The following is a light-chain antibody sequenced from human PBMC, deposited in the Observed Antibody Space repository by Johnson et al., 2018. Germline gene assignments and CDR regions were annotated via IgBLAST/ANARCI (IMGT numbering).Light chain of an antibody. CDR1: SSNIGNNY. V-gene: IGLV1-51*02. J-gene: IGLJ1*01. Sequence: QSVLTQPPSVSAAPGQKVTISCYGSSSNIGNNYVSWYQQLPGTAPKLLIYENNKRPSGIPDRFSGSKSGTSATLGITGLQTGDEADDYCGKWDSSLSAGNVFGTGTKVTVL. CDR2: ENN. CDR3: GKWDSSLSAGNV.